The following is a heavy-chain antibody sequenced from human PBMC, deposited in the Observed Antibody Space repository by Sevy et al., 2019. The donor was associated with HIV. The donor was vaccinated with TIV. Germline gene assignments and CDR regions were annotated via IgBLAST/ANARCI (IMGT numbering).Heavy chain of an antibody. CDR1: GFTFDDYA. CDR3: AKDMGHIDAFDI. J-gene: IGHJ3*02. V-gene: IGHV3-9*01. D-gene: IGHD2-21*01. CDR2: ISWNSGSI. Sequence: GGSLRLSCAASGFTFDDYAMHWVRQAPGKGLEWVSGISWNSGSIGYADSVKGRFTISRDIAKNSLYLQMNSLRAEDTALYYCAKDMGHIDAFDIWGQGTMVTVSS.